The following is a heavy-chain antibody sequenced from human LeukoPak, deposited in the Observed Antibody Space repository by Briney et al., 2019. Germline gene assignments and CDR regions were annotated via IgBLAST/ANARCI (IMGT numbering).Heavy chain of an antibody. CDR3: AKDIRRFRGELWFGELRTLDY. J-gene: IGHJ4*02. Sequence: QPGGSLRLSCAASGFTFSSYAMSWVRQAPGKGLEWVSAISGSGGSTYYADSVKGRFTISRDNSKNTLYLQMNSLRAEDTAVYYCAKDIRRFRGELWFGELRTLDYWGQGTLVTVSS. V-gene: IGHV3-23*01. D-gene: IGHD3-10*01. CDR2: ISGSGGST. CDR1: GFTFSSYA.